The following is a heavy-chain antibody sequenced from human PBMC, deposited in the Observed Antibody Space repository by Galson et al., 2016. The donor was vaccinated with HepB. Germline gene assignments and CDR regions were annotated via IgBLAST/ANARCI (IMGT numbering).Heavy chain of an antibody. V-gene: IGHV4-61*02. Sequence: TLSLTCSVSGDSISGTASYWSWVRQPAGRGLEWIGRIYASGSTTYNPSLQSRVTISVDTSKNHVYLNLISVSTADTALYFCVRGPHRQVTDFWGRGTLVT. CDR2: IYASGST. CDR3: VRGPHRQVTDF. CDR1: GDSISGTASY. J-gene: IGHJ4*02.